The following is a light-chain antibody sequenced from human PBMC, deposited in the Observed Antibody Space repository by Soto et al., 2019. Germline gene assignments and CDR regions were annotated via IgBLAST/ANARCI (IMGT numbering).Light chain of an antibody. CDR1: QSVSSSY. CDR3: QQYGSSPWT. CDR2: GAS. Sequence: DIVLTQSPGTLSLSPGGRATLSCRASQSVSSSYLAWYQQKPGQAPRLLIYGASSRATGIPDRFSGSGSGTDFTLTISRLEPEDFAVYYCQQYGSSPWTFGQGTKVDIK. V-gene: IGKV3-20*01. J-gene: IGKJ1*01.